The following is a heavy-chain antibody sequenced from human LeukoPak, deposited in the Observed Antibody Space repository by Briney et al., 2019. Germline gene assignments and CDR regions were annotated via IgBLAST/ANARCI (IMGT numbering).Heavy chain of an antibody. V-gene: IGHV3-7*01. Sequence: GGSLRLSCAASGFTFSSYWMSWVRQAPGKGLEWGANIKQDGSEKYYVDSVKGRFTISRDNAKNSLYLQMNSLRAEDTAVYYCARDQGPYGDYYFDYWGQGTLVTVSS. D-gene: IGHD4-17*01. CDR2: IKQDGSEK. J-gene: IGHJ4*02. CDR1: GFTFSSYW. CDR3: ARDQGPYGDYYFDY.